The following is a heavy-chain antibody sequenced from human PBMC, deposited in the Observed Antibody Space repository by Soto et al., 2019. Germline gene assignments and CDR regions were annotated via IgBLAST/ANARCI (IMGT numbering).Heavy chain of an antibody. D-gene: IGHD2-15*01. CDR2: IYYSGST. CDR1: GGSISSGGYY. Sequence: QVQLQESGPGLVKPSQTLSLTCTVSGGSISSGGYYWSWIRQHPGKGLEWIGYIYYSGSTYYNPSLKSRVTISVDTSKNQFSLKLSSVTAAGTAVYYCARNFVVVVVAATPGDAFDIWGQGTMVTVSS. J-gene: IGHJ3*02. V-gene: IGHV4-31*03. CDR3: ARNFVVVVVAATPGDAFDI.